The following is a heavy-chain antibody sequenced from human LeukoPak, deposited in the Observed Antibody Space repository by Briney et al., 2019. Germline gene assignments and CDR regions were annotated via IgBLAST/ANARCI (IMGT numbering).Heavy chain of an antibody. V-gene: IGHV1-2*02. J-gene: IGHJ4*02. CDR2: INPNSGGT. CDR3: ARSRIQPWSTLFDY. Sequence: GASVKVSCKASGYTFTGYYMHWVRQAPGQGLEWMGWINPNSGGTNYAQKFQGRVTMNRDTSISTAYMELSRLRSDDTAVYYCARSRIQPWSTLFDYWGQGTLVTVSS. D-gene: IGHD5-18*01. CDR1: GYTFTGYY.